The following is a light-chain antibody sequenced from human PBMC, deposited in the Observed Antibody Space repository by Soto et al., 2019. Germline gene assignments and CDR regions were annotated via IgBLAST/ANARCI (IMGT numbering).Light chain of an antibody. CDR1: QNLNVY. J-gene: IGKJ4*01. CDR2: AAS. V-gene: IGKV1-39*01. Sequence: DIQMTQSPSSLSASVGDRVTITCRASQNLNVYLNWYQQKPGKAPKLLIYAASILQSGVPSRFSGSGIGTEFTLTINSLQPEDFATYFCQQSYRTPLTFGGGTKVEIK. CDR3: QQSYRTPLT.